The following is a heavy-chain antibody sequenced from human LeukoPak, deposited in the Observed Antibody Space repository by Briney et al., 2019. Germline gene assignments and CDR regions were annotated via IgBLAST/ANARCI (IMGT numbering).Heavy chain of an antibody. CDR3: ARDLSEDYYDSSGYYYGY. D-gene: IGHD3-22*01. Sequence: ASVKVSCKASGYTFTSYYMHWVRQAPGQGLEWMGIINPSGGSTSYAQKFQGRVTMTRDTSTSTVYMELSSLRSEDTAVYYCARDLSEDYYDSSGYYYGYWGQGTLVTASS. CDR1: GYTFTSYY. J-gene: IGHJ4*02. CDR2: INPSGGST. V-gene: IGHV1-46*01.